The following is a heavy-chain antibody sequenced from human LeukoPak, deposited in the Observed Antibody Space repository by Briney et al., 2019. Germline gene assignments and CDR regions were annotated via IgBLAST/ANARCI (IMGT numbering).Heavy chain of an antibody. CDR1: GYSFASSW. Sequence: GESLKISCTASGYSFASSWIAWVRQTPGKGLEWMGIIYPGDSDTRYSPSFQGQVTISADKSISTAYLQWNSLKASDTAMYYCARHSRDQRGRTVDYWGQGTLVTVSS. J-gene: IGHJ4*02. CDR2: IYPGDSDT. D-gene: IGHD3-16*01. CDR3: ARHSRDQRGRTVDY. V-gene: IGHV5-51*01.